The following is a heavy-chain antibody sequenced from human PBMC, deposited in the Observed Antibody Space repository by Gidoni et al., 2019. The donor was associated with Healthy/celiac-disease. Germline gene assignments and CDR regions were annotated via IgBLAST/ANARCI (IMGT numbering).Heavy chain of an antibody. CDR3: ARVIIARVTMIVVVTGQSRIWYFDL. D-gene: IGHD3-22*01. CDR1: GGSFSGYY. V-gene: IGHV4-34*01. Sequence: QVQLQQWGAGLLKPSATLSLTCAVSGGSFSGYYWSWIRQPPGKGLEWIGEINHSGSTNYNPSLKSRVTISVDTSKNQFSLKLSSVTAADTAVYYCARVIIARVTMIVVVTGQSRIWYFDLWGRGTLVTVSS. J-gene: IGHJ2*01. CDR2: INHSGST.